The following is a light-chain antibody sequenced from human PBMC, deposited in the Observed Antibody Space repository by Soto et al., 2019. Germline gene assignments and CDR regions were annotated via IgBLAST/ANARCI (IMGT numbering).Light chain of an antibody. CDR2: DAS. CDR3: QQYGSSGT. J-gene: IGKJ1*01. V-gene: IGKV3-20*01. Sequence: EIVLTQSPATLSLSPGERATLSCRASQSVSSYLAWYQQKPGQAPRLLIYDASNRATGIPDRFSGSGSGTDFTLTISRLEPEDSAVYYCQQYGSSGTFGQGTKVDIK. CDR1: QSVSSY.